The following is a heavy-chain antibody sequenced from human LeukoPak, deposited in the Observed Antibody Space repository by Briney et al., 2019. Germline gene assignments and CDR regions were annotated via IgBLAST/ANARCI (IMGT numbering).Heavy chain of an antibody. CDR2: INEYGSNK. Sequence: PGGSLRLSCTASGFSFSNHYMRWIRQAPGKGLEWVANINEYGSNKWHLGSVKGRFTVSRENARNSLYLQMNSLRVEDTAVYYCTRVIVAVPGYFDYFDFWGQGVLVTVSS. D-gene: IGHD6-19*01. CDR1: GFSFSNHY. V-gene: IGHV3-7*01. J-gene: IGHJ4*02. CDR3: TRVIVAVPGYFDYFDF.